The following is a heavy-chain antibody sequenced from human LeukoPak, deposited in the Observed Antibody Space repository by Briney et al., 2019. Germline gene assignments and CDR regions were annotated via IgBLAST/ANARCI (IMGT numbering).Heavy chain of an antibody. Sequence: WVRQAPGKGLEWIGSIYHSGSTYYNPSLKSRVTISVDTSKNQFSLKLSSVTAADTAVYYCARQGGDWTNYYMDVWGKGTTVTVSS. D-gene: IGHD2-21*02. CDR2: IYHSGST. V-gene: IGHV4-38-2*01. J-gene: IGHJ6*03. CDR3: ARQGGDWTNYYMDV.